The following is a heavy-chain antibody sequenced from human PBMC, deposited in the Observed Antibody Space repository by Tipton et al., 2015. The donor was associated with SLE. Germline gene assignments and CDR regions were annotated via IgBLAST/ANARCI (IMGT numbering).Heavy chain of an antibody. Sequence: SLRLSCAASGFTFSSYWMSWVRQAPGKGLEWVANIKQDGSEKYYVDSVKGRFTISRDNAKNSLYLQMKSLGAEDTALYFCARVSYSGSFCDYGGQGPLVTVSP. J-gene: IGHJ4*02. V-gene: IGHV3-7*04. CDR1: GFTFSSYW. CDR2: IKQDGSEK. D-gene: IGHD1-26*01. CDR3: ARVSYSGSFCDY.